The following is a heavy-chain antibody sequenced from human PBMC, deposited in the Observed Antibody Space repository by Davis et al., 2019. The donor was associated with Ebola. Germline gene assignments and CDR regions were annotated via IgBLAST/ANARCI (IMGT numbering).Heavy chain of an antibody. CDR1: GYTFTSYA. D-gene: IGHD2-8*01. CDR3: ARDGGDCTNGVCYNYWYFDL. J-gene: IGHJ2*01. V-gene: IGHV1-18*01. CDR2: ISAYNGNT. Sequence: AASVKVSCKASGYTFTSYAMHWVRQAPGQRLEWMGWISAYNGNTNYAQKLQGRVTMTTDTSTSTAYMELRSLRSDDTAVYYCARDGGDCTNGVCYNYWYFDLWGRGTLVTVSS.